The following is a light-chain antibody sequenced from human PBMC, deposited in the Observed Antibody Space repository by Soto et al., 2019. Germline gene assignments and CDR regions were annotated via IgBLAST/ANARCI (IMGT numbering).Light chain of an antibody. CDR3: QQYGSSPQT. J-gene: IGKJ1*01. CDR1: QGVSSKY. CDR2: GAS. Sequence: EIELTQSPGTLSLSPGERATLSCRASQGVSSKYLAWYQQKPGQAPRLLIYGASSRATGIPDRFSGSGSGTDFTLTISRLEPEDFAVYYCQQYGSSPQTFGQGTKV. V-gene: IGKV3-20*01.